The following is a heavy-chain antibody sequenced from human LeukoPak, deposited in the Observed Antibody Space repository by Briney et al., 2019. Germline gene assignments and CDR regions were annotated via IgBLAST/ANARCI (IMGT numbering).Heavy chain of an antibody. V-gene: IGHV3-7*03. CDR2: IKQDGSEK. Sequence: GGSLRPSCAASGFTFSSYWMSWVRQAPGKGLEWVANIKQDGSEKYYVDSVKGRFTISRDNAKNSLYLQMNSLAAEDTAVYYCARWYDYLWGSFRYHYFDYWGRGTLVTVSS. J-gene: IGHJ4*02. CDR3: ARWYDYLWGSFRYHYFDY. D-gene: IGHD3-16*02. CDR1: GFTFSSYW.